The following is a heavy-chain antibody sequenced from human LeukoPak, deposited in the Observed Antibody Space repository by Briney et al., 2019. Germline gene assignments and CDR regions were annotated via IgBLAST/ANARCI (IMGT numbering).Heavy chain of an antibody. V-gene: IGHV4-59*01. CDR3: ARDPWFGEFPNSWFDP. CDR1: GGSISSYY. J-gene: IGHJ5*02. Sequence: PSETLSLTCTVSGGSISSYYWSWIRQPPGKGLEWIGYIYYSGSTNYNPSLKSRVTISVDTSKNQFSLKLRSVTAADTAVYYCARDPWFGEFPNSWFDPWGQGTLVTVSS. D-gene: IGHD3-10*01. CDR2: IYYSGST.